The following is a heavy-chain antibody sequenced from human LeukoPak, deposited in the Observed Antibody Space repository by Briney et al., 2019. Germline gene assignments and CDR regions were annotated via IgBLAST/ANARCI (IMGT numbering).Heavy chain of an antibody. V-gene: IGHV4-59*02. J-gene: IGHJ5*02. CDR1: GGSVSGYY. CDR2: IYHSGST. D-gene: IGHD3-10*01. CDR3: ARGRGSGANWFDP. Sequence: SETLSLTCTVSGGSVSGYYWSWIRQPPGKGLEWIGYIYHSGSTYYNPSLKSRVTISVDTSKNQFSLKLSSVTAADTAVYYCARGRGSGANWFDPWGQGTLVTVSS.